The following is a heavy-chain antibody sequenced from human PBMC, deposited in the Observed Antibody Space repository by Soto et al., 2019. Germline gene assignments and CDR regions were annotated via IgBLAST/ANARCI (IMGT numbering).Heavy chain of an antibody. Sequence: PSETLSLPCTVSGASISSGDYFWSWIRQSPGKGLERIGYIYDSGSSNYNPSLKSRVTMSVDKPKNQFSLKLSSLTAADTAEHYFASAKGYVAVPQNLDHWGQGNLDTVSS. J-gene: IGHJ4*02. CDR3: ASAKGYVAVPQNLDH. D-gene: IGHD5-12*01. V-gene: IGHV4-30-4*01. CDR2: IYDSGSS. CDR1: GASISSGDYF.